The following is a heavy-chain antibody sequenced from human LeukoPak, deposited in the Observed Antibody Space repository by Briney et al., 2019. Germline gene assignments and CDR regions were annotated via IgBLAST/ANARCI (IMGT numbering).Heavy chain of an antibody. CDR1: GYTFTGYY. CDR3: ARLPLNQNWFGP. CDR2: INPNSGGT. Sequence: ASVKVSCKASGYTFTGYYMHWVRQAPGQGLEWMGWINPNSGGTNYAQKFQGRVTMTRDTSISTAYMELSRLRSDDTAVYYCARLPLNQNWFGPWGQGTLVTVSS. J-gene: IGHJ5*02. V-gene: IGHV1-2*02.